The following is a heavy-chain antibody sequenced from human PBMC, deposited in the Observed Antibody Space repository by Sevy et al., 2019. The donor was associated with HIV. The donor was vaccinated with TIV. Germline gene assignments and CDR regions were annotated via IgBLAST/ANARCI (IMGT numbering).Heavy chain of an antibody. D-gene: IGHD6-13*01. Sequence: GGSLRLSCAASGFTFDDYAMHWVRQAPGKGLEWVSLISWDGGSTYYDDSVKGRFTISRDNSKKSLYLQMNSLRAEDTALYYCAKDSTAAAGRDDYFDYWGQGTLVTVSS. CDR3: AKDSTAAAGRDDYFDY. CDR1: GFTFDDYA. CDR2: ISWDGGST. V-gene: IGHV3-43D*04. J-gene: IGHJ4*02.